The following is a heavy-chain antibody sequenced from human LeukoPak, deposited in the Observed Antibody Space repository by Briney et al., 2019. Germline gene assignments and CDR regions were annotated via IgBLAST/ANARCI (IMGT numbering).Heavy chain of an antibody. CDR2: ISGSGGST. CDR3: AKDAMITFGGVIVYDAFDI. CDR1: GFTSSSYG. Sequence: GGTLRLSCAASGFTSSSYGMSWVRQAPGKGLEWVSAISGSGGSTYYADSVKGRFTISRDNSKNTLYLQMNSLRAEDTAVYYCAKDAMITFGGVIVYDAFDIWGQGTMVTVSS. J-gene: IGHJ3*02. D-gene: IGHD3-16*02. V-gene: IGHV3-23*01.